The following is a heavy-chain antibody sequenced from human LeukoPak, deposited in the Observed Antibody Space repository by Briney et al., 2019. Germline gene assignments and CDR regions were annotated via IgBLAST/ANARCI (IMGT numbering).Heavy chain of an antibody. CDR2: IIPIFGTA. J-gene: IGHJ6*03. Sequence: GASVKVSCKASGGTFSSYAISWVRQAPGQGLEWMRGIIPIFGTANYAQKFQGRVTITTDESTSTAYMEMSSLRSEDTAVYYCARDRFGARFLEWLSPPRDYYMDVWGKGTTVTVSS. V-gene: IGHV1-69*05. CDR1: GGTFSSYA. CDR3: ARDRFGARFLEWLSPPRDYYMDV. D-gene: IGHD3-3*01.